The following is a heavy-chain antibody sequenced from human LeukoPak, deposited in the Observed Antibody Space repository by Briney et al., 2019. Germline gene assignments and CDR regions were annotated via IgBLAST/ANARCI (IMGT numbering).Heavy chain of an antibody. V-gene: IGHV3-66*02. Sequence: GGSLRLSCAASGFTFSSYAMSWVRQAPGKGLEWVSITYSDGNTYYAESVRGRFTVSRGYSKNTLYLQMNSLRAEDTAVYYCARILDSAWGELGYWGQGTLVTVSS. CDR2: TYSDGNT. D-gene: IGHD6-19*01. CDR1: GFTFSSYA. CDR3: ARILDSAWGELGY. J-gene: IGHJ4*02.